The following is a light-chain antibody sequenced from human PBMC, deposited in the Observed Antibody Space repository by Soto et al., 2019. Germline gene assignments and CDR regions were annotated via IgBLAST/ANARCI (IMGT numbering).Light chain of an antibody. CDR1: QSVSSN. J-gene: IGKJ2*01. Sequence: EIVMTQSPATLSVSPGERATLSCRASQSVSSNLAWYQQKPGQAPRLLIYDASTRATGLPARFSGSGSGTEFTLTISSLQSVDFAVYYCQQYNNWPPYTFGRGTKLEIK. CDR3: QQYNNWPPYT. CDR2: DAS. V-gene: IGKV3-15*01.